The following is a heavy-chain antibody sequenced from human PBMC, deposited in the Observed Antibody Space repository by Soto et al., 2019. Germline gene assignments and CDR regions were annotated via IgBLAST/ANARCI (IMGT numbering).Heavy chain of an antibody. V-gene: IGHV3-23*01. Sequence: GGSLRLSCAASGFTFSSYAMSWVRQAPGKGLEWVSAISGSGGSTYYADSVKGRFTISRDNSKNTLYLQMNSLRAEDTAVYYCAKDHPTLQRSFLEWLPHFDYWGQGTLVTVSS. J-gene: IGHJ4*02. D-gene: IGHD3-3*02. CDR2: ISGSGGST. CDR1: GFTFSSYA. CDR3: AKDHPTLQRSFLEWLPHFDY.